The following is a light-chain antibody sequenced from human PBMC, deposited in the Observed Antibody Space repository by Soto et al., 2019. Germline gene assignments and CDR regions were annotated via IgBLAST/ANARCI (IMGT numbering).Light chain of an antibody. CDR1: SLDVGGFDY. CDR3: ASSAGYFYV. CDR2: DVT. Sequence: QSALTQPRSVSGSPGQSVTISCTGTSLDVGGFDYVSWYQQHPGKAPTLIIYDVTQRPSGVPDRFSGFKSGNTASLTISGLQAEDEADYYCASSAGYFYVFGTGTKVTVL. J-gene: IGLJ1*01. V-gene: IGLV2-11*01.